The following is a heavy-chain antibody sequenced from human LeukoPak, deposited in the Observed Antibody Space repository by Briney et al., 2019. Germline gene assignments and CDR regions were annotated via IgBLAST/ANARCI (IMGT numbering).Heavy chain of an antibody. Sequence: ASVKVSCKASGYTFTSYGISWVRQAPGQGIGWMGWISGYNGKTNFAQKIQDRVTMTTDTSTSPAYMELRSLRSDDTAVYYCARDQQQLVNFDYWGQGTLVTVSS. V-gene: IGHV1-18*01. CDR2: ISGYNGKT. CDR3: ARDQQQLVNFDY. CDR1: GYTFTSYG. J-gene: IGHJ4*02. D-gene: IGHD6-13*01.